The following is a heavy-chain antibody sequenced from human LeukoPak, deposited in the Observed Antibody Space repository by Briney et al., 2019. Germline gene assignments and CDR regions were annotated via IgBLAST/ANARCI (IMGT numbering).Heavy chain of an antibody. Sequence: GGSLRLSCAASGFTLGGNAMSWVRQTPGRGLEWVSGVGGDDRTHYADSVRGRFTISRDNSMNTVSLDMNRLRVEDTAVYYCAKDLSRWAAADHWGQGALVTVAS. CDR2: VGGDDRT. V-gene: IGHV3-23*01. CDR3: AKDLSRWAAADH. J-gene: IGHJ1*01. D-gene: IGHD6-25*01. CDR1: GFTLGGNA.